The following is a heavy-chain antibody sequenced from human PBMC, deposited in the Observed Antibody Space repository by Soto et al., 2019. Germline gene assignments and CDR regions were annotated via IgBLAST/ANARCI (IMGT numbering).Heavy chain of an antibody. CDR3: ARESEDLTSNLDY. CDR2: ISRTTNYI. J-gene: IGHJ4*02. V-gene: IGHV3-21*06. CDR1: GFIFTRYS. Sequence: PGGSLRLSCAASGFIFTRYSMNWVRQAPGKGLEWVSSISRTTNYIYYGDSMKGRFTISRDNAKNSLYLEMNSLRAEDTAVYYCARESEDLTSNLDYWGQGTLVTVSS.